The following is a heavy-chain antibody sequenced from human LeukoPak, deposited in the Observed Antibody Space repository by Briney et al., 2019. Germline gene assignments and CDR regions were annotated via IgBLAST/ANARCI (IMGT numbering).Heavy chain of an antibody. Sequence: SETLSLTCGVYGGSFTNYYWTWIRQPPGKGLEWIGEINQSGSTNYNPSLKSRVTISVDTSKNQFSLKLSSVTAADTAVYYCARGPGNYGESYYFDYWGQGTLVTVSS. V-gene: IGHV4-34*01. D-gene: IGHD4-17*01. CDR1: GGSFTNYY. CDR3: ARGPGNYGESYYFDY. J-gene: IGHJ4*02. CDR2: INQSGST.